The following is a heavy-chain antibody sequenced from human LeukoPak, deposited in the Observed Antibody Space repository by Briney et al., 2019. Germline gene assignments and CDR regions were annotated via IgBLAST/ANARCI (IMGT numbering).Heavy chain of an antibody. CDR2: IYPGDSDT. CDR1: GHSFTSYW. D-gene: IGHD3-22*01. Sequence: GESLKISCKGSGHSFTSYWIGWVRQMPGKGLEWMGIIYPGDSDTRYSPSFQGQVTISADKSISTAYLQWSSLKASDTAMYYCARPNNYYDSSGYYPDAFDIWGQGTMVTVSS. J-gene: IGHJ3*02. V-gene: IGHV5-51*01. CDR3: ARPNNYYDSSGYYPDAFDI.